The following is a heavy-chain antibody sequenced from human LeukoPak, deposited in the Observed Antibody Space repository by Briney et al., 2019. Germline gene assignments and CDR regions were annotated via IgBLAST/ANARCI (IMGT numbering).Heavy chain of an antibody. CDR1: GGSFSGYY. CDR3: AMTLGIAVAGTLGY. V-gene: IGHV4-34*01. CDR2: INHSGST. Sequence: SETLSLTCAVYGGSFSGYYWSWIRQPPGKGLEWIAEINHSGSTNYNPSLKSRVTISVDTSKNQFSLKLSSVTAADTAVYYCAMTLGIAVAGTLGYWGQGTLVTVSS. D-gene: IGHD6-19*01. J-gene: IGHJ4*02.